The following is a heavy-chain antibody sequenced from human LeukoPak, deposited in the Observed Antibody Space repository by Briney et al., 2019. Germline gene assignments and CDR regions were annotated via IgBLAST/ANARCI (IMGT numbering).Heavy chain of an antibody. CDR3: ARAFYGDYGMDV. CDR2: ISSSSSTI. CDR1: GFTFSTYS. J-gene: IGHJ6*02. V-gene: IGHV3-48*02. D-gene: IGHD4-17*01. Sequence: GGSLRLSCAAYGFTFSTYSMDWVRQAPGKGLKWVSYISSSSSTIHYADSVRGRFTISRDNGKNSLYLQINRTRDEDTAVYYCARAFYGDYGMDVWGQGTTVTVSS.